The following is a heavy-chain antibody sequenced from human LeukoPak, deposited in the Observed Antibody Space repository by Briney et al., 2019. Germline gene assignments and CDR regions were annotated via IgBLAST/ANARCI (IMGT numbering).Heavy chain of an antibody. J-gene: IGHJ4*02. CDR2: ISSSGSTI. D-gene: IGHD3-10*01. CDR1: GFTFSDYY. V-gene: IGHV3-11*01. CDR3: ARVYYYGSGSTHFDY. Sequence: GGSLRLSCAASGFTFSDYYMSWIRQAPGKGLGWVSYISSSGSTIYYADSVKGRFTISRDNAKNSLYLQMNSLRAEDTAVYYCARVYYYGSGSTHFDYWGQGTLVTVSS.